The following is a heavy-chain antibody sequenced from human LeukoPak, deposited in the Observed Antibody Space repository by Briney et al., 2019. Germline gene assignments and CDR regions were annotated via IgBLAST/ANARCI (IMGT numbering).Heavy chain of an antibody. Sequence: GSLRLSCAASGFTFSNYGMHWVRQAPGKGLEWVAVIWYDGSNKYYGDSVKGRFTISRDNSKNTLYLQMNSLRAEDTAVYYCAREGADEKYYYDSSGLNYWGQGTLVPVSS. CDR3: AREGADEKYYYDSSGLNY. V-gene: IGHV3-33*01. CDR1: GFTFSNYG. CDR2: IWYDGSNK. J-gene: IGHJ4*02. D-gene: IGHD3-22*01.